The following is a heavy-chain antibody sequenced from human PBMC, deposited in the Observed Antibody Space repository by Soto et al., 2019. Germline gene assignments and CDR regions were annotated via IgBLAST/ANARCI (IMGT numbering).Heavy chain of an antibody. D-gene: IGHD6-19*01. CDR1: GFTFTSSA. Sequence: ASVKVSCKASGFTFTSSAVQWVRQARGQRLEWIGWIVVGSGNTNYAQKFQERVTITRDMSTSTAYMELSSLRSEDTAVYYCAADPSWSMAGYYFDYWGQGTLVTVSS. CDR3: AADPSWSMAGYYFDY. CDR2: IVVGSGNT. V-gene: IGHV1-58*01. J-gene: IGHJ4*02.